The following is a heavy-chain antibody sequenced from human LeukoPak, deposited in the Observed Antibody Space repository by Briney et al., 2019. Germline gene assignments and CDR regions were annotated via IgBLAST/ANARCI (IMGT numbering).Heavy chain of an antibody. J-gene: IGHJ6*03. CDR1: GYSISSGYY. CDR2: IYHSGST. V-gene: IGHV4-38-2*02. Sequence: PSETLSLXCTVSGYSISSGYYWGWIRQPPGKGLEWIGSIYHSGSTYYNPSLKSRVTISVDTSKNQFSLKLSSVTAADTAVYYCAAASGSYYYYYMDVWGKGTTVTVSS. CDR3: AAASGSYYYYYMDV. D-gene: IGHD1-26*01.